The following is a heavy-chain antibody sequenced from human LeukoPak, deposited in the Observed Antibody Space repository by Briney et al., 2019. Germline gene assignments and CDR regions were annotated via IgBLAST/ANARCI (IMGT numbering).Heavy chain of an antibody. CDR2: INRDGSST. D-gene: IGHD5-12*01. CDR3: ARGSGNEPFDY. Sequence: GGSLRLSCAASGFTFSSHWIHWVRQAPGKGLVWVSGINRDGSSTSYADSVKGRFTISRDNVKNTLYLQMNSLRAEDTAVYYCARGSGNEPFDYWGQGTLVTVSS. V-gene: IGHV3-74*01. CDR1: GFTFSSHW. J-gene: IGHJ4*02.